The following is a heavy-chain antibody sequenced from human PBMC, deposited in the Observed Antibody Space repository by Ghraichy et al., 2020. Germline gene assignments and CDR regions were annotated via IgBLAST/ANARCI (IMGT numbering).Heavy chain of an antibody. D-gene: IGHD4-17*01. CDR2: ISTSGGYT. CDR3: AKGHSDYVPNTRVFDY. V-gene: IGHV3-23*01. Sequence: GGSLRLSCAASGFTFSTYAMCWVRQAPGKGLEWVSTISTSGGYTYYADSVKGRFTISRDNSKNALYLQMNNLRADDTAVYYCAKGHSDYVPNTRVFDYWGQGILVTVSS. J-gene: IGHJ4*02. CDR1: GFTFSTYA.